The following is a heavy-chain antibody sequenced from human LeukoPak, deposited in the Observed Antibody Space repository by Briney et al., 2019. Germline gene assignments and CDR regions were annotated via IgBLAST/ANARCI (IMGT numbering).Heavy chain of an antibody. CDR1: GGSISSYY. J-gene: IGHJ5*02. D-gene: IGHD6-19*01. V-gene: IGHV4-59*01. CDR2: IYYSGST. Sequence: PSETLPLTCTVSGGSISSYYWSWIRQPPGKGLEWIGYIYYSGSTNYNPSLKSRVTISVDTSKNQFSLKLSSVTAADTAVYYCARDPIDGQYSSGWYWFDPWGQGTLVTVSS. CDR3: ARDPIDGQYSSGWYWFDP.